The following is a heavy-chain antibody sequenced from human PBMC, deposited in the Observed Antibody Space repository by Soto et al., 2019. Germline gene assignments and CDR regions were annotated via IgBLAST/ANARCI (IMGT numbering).Heavy chain of an antibody. CDR2: MSWNSGSR. CDR1: GFTFDDYA. Sequence: EVQLVESGGGLVQPGRSLRLSCAASGFTFDDYAMHWVRQAPGKGLEWVSGMSWNSGSRGYADSVKGRFTISRDSAKNSLYLQMTRLRAEDTALYYCAKDPSSVVYVPFDYWGQVALVTVSS. CDR3: AKDPSSVVYVPFDY. J-gene: IGHJ4*02. V-gene: IGHV3-9*01. D-gene: IGHD2-8*02.